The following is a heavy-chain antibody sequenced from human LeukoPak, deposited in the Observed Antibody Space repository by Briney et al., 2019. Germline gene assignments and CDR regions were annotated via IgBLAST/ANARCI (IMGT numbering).Heavy chain of an antibody. CDR1: GGSFIGYY. V-gene: IGHV4-34*01. J-gene: IGHJ4*02. CDR2: INHSGST. Sequence: PSETLSLTCAVYGGSFIGYYWSWIRQPPGKGLEWIGEINHSGSTNYKPSLKSRVTISVDTSKNQFSLKLSSVTAADTAVYYCARELNWNDFDYWGQGTLVTVSS. CDR3: ARELNWNDFDY. D-gene: IGHD1-1*01.